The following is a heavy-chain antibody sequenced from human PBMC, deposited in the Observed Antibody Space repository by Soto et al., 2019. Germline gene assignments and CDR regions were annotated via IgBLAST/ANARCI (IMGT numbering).Heavy chain of an antibody. J-gene: IGHJ5*02. V-gene: IGHV1-2*02. CDR3: ARGGTFAYDTSGYSVS. CDR2: INPKSGGT. CDR1: GYTFSAYY. Sequence: ASVKVSCKASGYTFSAYYMHWVRQAPGQGLEWMGWINPKSGGTLYAQKFQGRVTMTRDTSISTAYMELSRLRSDDTAVYYCARGGTFAYDTSGYSVSWGQGTLVTVSS. D-gene: IGHD3-22*01.